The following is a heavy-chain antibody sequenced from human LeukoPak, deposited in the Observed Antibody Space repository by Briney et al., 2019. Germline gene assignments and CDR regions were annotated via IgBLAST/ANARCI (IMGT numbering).Heavy chain of an antibody. CDR3: AHRLPPPPPYYYDSSGYYP. V-gene: IGHV2-5*01. CDR2: IYWNDDK. J-gene: IGHJ5*02. CDR1: GFSLSTSGVG. Sequence: SGPTLVKPTQTLTLTCTFSGFSLSTSGVGVGWIRQPPGKALEWLALIYWNDDKRYIPSLKNRLTITKDTSKNQVVLTMTNMDPVDTATYYCAHRLPPPPPYYYDSSGYYPWGQGTLVTVSS. D-gene: IGHD3-22*01.